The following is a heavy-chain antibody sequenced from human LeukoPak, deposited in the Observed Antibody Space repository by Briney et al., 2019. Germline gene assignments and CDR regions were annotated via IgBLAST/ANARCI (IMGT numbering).Heavy chain of an antibody. V-gene: IGHV4-34*01. CDR2: INHSGST. CDR1: GGSFSGYY. J-gene: IGHJ5*02. Sequence: SETLSLTCAVYGGSFSGYYWSWIRQPPGKGLEWIGEINHSGSTNYNPSLKSRVTIPVDTSKNQFSLKLSSVTAADTAVYYCARKKRRTTQNRNWFDPWGQGTLVTASS. D-gene: IGHD1-1*01. CDR3: ARKKRRTTQNRNWFDP.